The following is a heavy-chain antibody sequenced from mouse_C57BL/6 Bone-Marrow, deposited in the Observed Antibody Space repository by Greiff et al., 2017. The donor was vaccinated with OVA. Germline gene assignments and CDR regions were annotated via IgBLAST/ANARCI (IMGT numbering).Heavy chain of an antibody. CDR3: AMSYYYGSSFDY. Sequence: QVQLQQSGAELVRPGTSVKMSCKASGYTFTNYWIGWAKQRPGHGLEWIGDIYPGGGYTNYNEKFKGKATLTAEKSSSTAYMQLSSLTSEDSAVYYCAMSYYYGSSFDYWGQGTTLTVSS. CDR1: GYTFTNYW. CDR2: IYPGGGYT. V-gene: IGHV1-63*01. J-gene: IGHJ2*01. D-gene: IGHD1-1*01.